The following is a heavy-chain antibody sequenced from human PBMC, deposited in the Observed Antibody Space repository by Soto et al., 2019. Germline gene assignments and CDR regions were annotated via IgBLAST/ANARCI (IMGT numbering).Heavy chain of an antibody. Sequence: QVQLVQSGAEVKKPGSSVKVSCKAPGGTFSTYIISWVRQAPGQGLEWMGRIIAIADITDNAQKFQGRVTFSADKSTSTAYMELSSLRSEDTAVYYCARDRITTRGDAFDLWGQGTMVTVSS. D-gene: IGHD3-3*01. CDR3: ARDRITTRGDAFDL. J-gene: IGHJ3*01. CDR2: IIAIADIT. CDR1: GGTFSTYI. V-gene: IGHV1-69*08.